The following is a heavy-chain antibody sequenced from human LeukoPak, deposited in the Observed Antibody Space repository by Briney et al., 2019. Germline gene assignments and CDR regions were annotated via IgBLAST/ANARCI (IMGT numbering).Heavy chain of an antibody. Sequence: GGSLRLSCAASGFTFSSYAMSWVRQAPGKGLEWVSAISGSGGSTYYADSVKGRFTISRDNSKNTLHLQMNSLRAEDTAVYYCAKRTIFGVEDTEFDYWGQGTLVTVSS. J-gene: IGHJ4*02. CDR2: ISGSGGST. CDR1: GFTFSSYA. D-gene: IGHD3-3*01. V-gene: IGHV3-23*01. CDR3: AKRTIFGVEDTEFDY.